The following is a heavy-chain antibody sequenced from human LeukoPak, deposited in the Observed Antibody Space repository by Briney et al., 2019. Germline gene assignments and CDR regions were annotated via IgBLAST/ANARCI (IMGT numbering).Heavy chain of an antibody. D-gene: IGHD1-1*01. CDR2: MNPNSGNT. J-gene: IGHJ6*03. CDR1: GYTFTSYD. Sequence: ASVKVSCKASGYTFTSYDINWVRQATGQGLEWMGWMNPNSGNTGYAQKFQGRVTMTRNTSISTAYMELSSLRSEDTAVYYCARRPAYSYYYYYMGVWGKGTTVTVSS. V-gene: IGHV1-8*01. CDR3: ARRPAYSYYYYYMGV.